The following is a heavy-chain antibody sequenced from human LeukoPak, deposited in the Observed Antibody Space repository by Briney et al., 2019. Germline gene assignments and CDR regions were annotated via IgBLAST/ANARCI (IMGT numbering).Heavy chain of an antibody. CDR3: ARSQGLTTFKKFLNY. V-gene: IGHV4-34*01. D-gene: IGHD3-16*01. CDR2: INHSGST. J-gene: IGHJ4*02. Sequence: SETLSLTCAVYGGSFSGYYWSWIRQPPGKGLEWIGEINHSGSTHYNPSLKSRVTISVDTSKNQFSLKLSSVTAADAAVYYCARSQGLTTFKKFLNYWGQGTLVTVSS. CDR1: GGSFSGYY.